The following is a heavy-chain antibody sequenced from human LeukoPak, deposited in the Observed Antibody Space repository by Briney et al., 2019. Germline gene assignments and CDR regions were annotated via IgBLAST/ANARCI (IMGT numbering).Heavy chain of an antibody. J-gene: IGHJ4*02. CDR3: ARLNIPMGTFDY. D-gene: IGHD2-2*02. Sequence: ASVKVSCKASGYTFTGYYMHWVRQAPGQGLEWMGWINPDSGGTNYAQKFQGRVTMTRDTSISTAYMELSRLTSDDTAVYFCARLNIPMGTFDYWGQGTLVTVSS. V-gene: IGHV1-2*02. CDR1: GYTFTGYY. CDR2: INPDSGGT.